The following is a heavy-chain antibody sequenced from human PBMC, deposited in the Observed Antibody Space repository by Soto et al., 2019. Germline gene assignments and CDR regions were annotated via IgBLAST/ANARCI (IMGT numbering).Heavy chain of an antibody. Sequence: SETLSLTCTVSGGSISSGGYYWSWIRQHPGKGLEWIGYIYYSGSTYYNPSLKSRVTISVDTSKNQFSLKLSSVTAADTAVYYCARGTPDLAFGYYSHTNFDYWGQGTLVTVSS. D-gene: IGHD3-3*01. CDR1: GGSISSGGYY. CDR3: ARGTPDLAFGYYSHTNFDY. V-gene: IGHV4-31*03. CDR2: IYYSGST. J-gene: IGHJ4*02.